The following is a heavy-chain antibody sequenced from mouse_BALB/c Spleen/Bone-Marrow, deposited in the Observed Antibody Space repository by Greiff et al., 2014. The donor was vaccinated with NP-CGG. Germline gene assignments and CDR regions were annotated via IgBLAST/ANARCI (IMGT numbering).Heavy chain of an antibody. Sequence: EVQPQQSGPELVKPGASVKVSCKASGYAFTGYNMYWVKQRHGTSLEWIGYIDPYSGGTNYNQKFKGKATLTADTSSTTAYMHRNSLTSEDSAVYYCAREQTRAMDHWGQGTSVTVSS. J-gene: IGHJ4*01. CDR2: IDPYSGGT. V-gene: IGHV1S135*01. CDR3: AREQTRAMDH. CDR1: GYAFTGYN. D-gene: IGHD3-1*01.